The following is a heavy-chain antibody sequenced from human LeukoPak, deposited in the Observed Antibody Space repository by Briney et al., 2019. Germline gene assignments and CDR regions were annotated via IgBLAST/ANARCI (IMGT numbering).Heavy chain of an antibody. D-gene: IGHD1-26*01. CDR2: IRYDGSNK. V-gene: IGHV3-30*02. CDR1: GFTFSSYG. CDR3: AKERPIVGARDDRFDP. J-gene: IGHJ5*02. Sequence: PGGSLRLSCAASGFTFSSYGMHWVRQAPGKGLEWVAFIRYDGSNKYYADSVKGRFTISRDNSKNTLYLQMNSLRAEDTAVYYCAKERPIVGARDDRFDPWGQGTLVTVSS.